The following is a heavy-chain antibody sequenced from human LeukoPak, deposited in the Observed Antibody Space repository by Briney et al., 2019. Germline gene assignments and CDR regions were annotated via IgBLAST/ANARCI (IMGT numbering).Heavy chain of an antibody. J-gene: IGHJ4*02. CDR1: GFTFSSDW. D-gene: IGHD1-7*01. Sequence: PGGSLRLSCAASGFTFSSDWMHWVLQAPGKGLVWVSRINGVGSIPYYADSVKGRFTISRDNAKNTLYLQMNSLRAEDTAVYYCARDRGITGTMPLDYWGQGTLVTVSS. CDR3: ARDRGITGTMPLDY. V-gene: IGHV3-74*01. CDR2: INGVGSIP.